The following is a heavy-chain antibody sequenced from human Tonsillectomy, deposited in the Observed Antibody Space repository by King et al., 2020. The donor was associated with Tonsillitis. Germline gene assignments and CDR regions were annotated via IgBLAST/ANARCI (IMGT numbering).Heavy chain of an antibody. D-gene: IGHD3-22*01. CDR2: INPSGGST. V-gene: IGHV1-46*01. CDR3: ARTYYYDRSGYYFGY. J-gene: IGHJ4*02. CDR1: GYTFTSYY. Sequence: QLVQSGAEVKKPGASVKVSCKASGYTFTSYYVHWVRQAPGQGLEGMGLINPSGGSTSYAQKFQGRVIMTRDTSTGTVYMELSSLRSEDTAVYYCARTYYYDRSGYYFGYWGQGTLVTVSS.